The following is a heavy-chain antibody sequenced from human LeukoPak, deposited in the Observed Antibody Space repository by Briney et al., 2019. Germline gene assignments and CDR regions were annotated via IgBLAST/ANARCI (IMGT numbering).Heavy chain of an antibody. CDR3: AKPQYFDTDYYFDY. CDR2: INHSGST. Sequence: SETLSLTCAVYGGSFSGYYWSWIRQPPGKGLEWIGEINHSGSTNYNPSLKSRVTISVDTSKNQFSLKLSSVTAADTAVYYCAKPQYFDTDYYFDYWGQGTLVTVSS. V-gene: IGHV4-34*01. D-gene: IGHD3-9*01. J-gene: IGHJ4*02. CDR1: GGSFSGYY.